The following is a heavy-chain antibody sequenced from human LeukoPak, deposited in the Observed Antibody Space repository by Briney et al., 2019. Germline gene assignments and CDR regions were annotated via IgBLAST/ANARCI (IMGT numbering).Heavy chain of an antibody. CDR2: VNPCGGST. CDR1: GYIIDTFY. Sequence: SVKVSCKASGYIIDTFYIDWVRQAPGQGLEWMGRVNPCGGSTSYAQNFQDRVTMTSDTSTSTSTSTVYMELSSLRSEDTAVYYCARVSRDGYYRFDYWGQGTLVTVSS. J-gene: IGHJ4*02. CDR3: ARVSRDGYYRFDY. D-gene: IGHD5-24*01. V-gene: IGHV1-46*02.